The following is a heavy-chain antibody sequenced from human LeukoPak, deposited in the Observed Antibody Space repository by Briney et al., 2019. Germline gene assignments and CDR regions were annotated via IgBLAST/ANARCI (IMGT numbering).Heavy chain of an antibody. V-gene: IGHV4-39*01. D-gene: IGHD3-9*01. CDR1: GGSISSSSYY. J-gene: IGHJ4*02. CDR2: IYYSGST. Sequence: SETLSLTCTVSGGSISSSSYYWGWIRQPPGKGLEWIGSIYYSGSTYYNPSLKSRVTISVDTSKNQFSLKLSSVTAADTAVYYCARIRLLTDYNLDYWGQGTLITVSS. CDR3: ARIRLLTDYNLDY.